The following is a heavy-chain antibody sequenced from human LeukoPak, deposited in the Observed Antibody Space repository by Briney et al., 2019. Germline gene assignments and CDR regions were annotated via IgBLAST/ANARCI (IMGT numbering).Heavy chain of an antibody. CDR3: ARGVGATHAYFYYGMDV. J-gene: IGHJ6*02. V-gene: IGHV4-59*01. CDR2: IYYTGDT. Sequence: SETLSLTCSVSGGSISNYYWSWIRQPPGKGLEWVGYIYYTGDTNYNPSLQSRVTISVDTSKSQFSLKLSSVTAADSAAYYCARGVGATHAYFYYGMDVWGHGTTVTVSS. D-gene: IGHD1-26*01. CDR1: GGSISNYY.